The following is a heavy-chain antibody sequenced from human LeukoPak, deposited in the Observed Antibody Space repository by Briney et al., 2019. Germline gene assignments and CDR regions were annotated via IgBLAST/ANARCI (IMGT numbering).Heavy chain of an antibody. CDR3: ARGWQPLLIPSQYSWFDP. V-gene: IGHV4-34*01. CDR2: INHSGST. J-gene: IGHJ5*02. D-gene: IGHD2-21*02. Sequence: SETLSLTCAVYGGSFSGYYWSWIRQPPGKGLEWIGEINHSGSTNYNPSLKSRVTISVDTSKNQFSLKLSSVTAADTAVYYCARGWQPLLIPSQYSWFDPWGQGTLVTVSS. CDR1: GGSFSGYY.